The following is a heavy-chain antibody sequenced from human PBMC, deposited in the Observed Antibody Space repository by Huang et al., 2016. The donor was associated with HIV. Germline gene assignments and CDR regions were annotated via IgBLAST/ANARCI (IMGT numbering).Heavy chain of an antibody. J-gene: IGHJ4*02. CDR3: ARSAYGDLDY. Sequence: QVHLVQSGAEVKKPGASVKVSCKTSGYTFTNYDINWVRQAPGRGLEWMGGRNPSSGNTGFAQSFQGRVTMTRKTSITTAYMELTSLTSEDTAVYYCARSAYGDLDYWGLGTLVIVSS. CDR2: RNPSSGNT. CDR1: GYTFTNYD. V-gene: IGHV1-8*02. D-gene: IGHD4-17*01.